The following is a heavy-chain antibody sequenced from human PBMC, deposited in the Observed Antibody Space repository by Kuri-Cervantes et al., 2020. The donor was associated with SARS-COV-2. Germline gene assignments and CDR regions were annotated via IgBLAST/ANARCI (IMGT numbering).Heavy chain of an antibody. J-gene: IGHJ6*03. Sequence: SVKVSCKASGYTFTSYGISWVRQAPGQGLEWMGGIIPIFGTANYAQKFQGRVTITADESTSTAYMELSSLRSEDTAVYYCARGDYVWGSYRYYRDVWGKGTTVTVSS. CDR2: IIPIFGTA. CDR1: GYTFTSYG. D-gene: IGHD3-16*02. V-gene: IGHV1-69*13. CDR3: ARGDYVWGSYRYYRDV.